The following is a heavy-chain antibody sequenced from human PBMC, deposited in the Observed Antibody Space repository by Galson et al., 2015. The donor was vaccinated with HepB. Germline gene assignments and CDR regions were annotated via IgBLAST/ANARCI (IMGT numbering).Heavy chain of an antibody. CDR3: ARDWPYIVVVPAAFDY. CDR2: ISAYNGNA. V-gene: IGHV1-18*01. CDR1: GYTFTSYG. D-gene: IGHD2-2*01. J-gene: IGHJ4*02. Sequence: SVKVSCKASGYTFTSYGISWVRQAPGQGLEWMGWISAYNGNANYAQKLQGRVTMTTTSTSTAYMELRSRGSDDAAVDYCARDWPYIVVVPAAFDYWGQGTLVTVSS.